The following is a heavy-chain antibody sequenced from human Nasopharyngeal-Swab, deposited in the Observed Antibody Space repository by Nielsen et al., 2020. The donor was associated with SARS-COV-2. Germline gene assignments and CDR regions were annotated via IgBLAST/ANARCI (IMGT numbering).Heavy chain of an antibody. J-gene: IGHJ4*02. D-gene: IGHD6-13*01. V-gene: IGHV1-2*06. CDR3: ARDDGDVPGITGSGPPGGY. Sequence: ASVKVSCKASGYTFIGYDMHWVRQAPGQGLEWMGRINPNSGGTNVAQKFQGRVTVTRDTSINTVYMELSSLRSDDTAVYYCARDDGDVPGITGSGPPGGYWGQGTLVTVSS. CDR2: INPNSGGT. CDR1: GYTFIGYD.